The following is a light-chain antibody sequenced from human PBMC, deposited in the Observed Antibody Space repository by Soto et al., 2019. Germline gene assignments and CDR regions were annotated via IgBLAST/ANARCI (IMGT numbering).Light chain of an antibody. CDR3: SSYAGINNLGV. J-gene: IGLJ1*01. Sequence: QSALTQPPPASGSPGQSVTISCTGTSSDVGGYKYVSWYQQHPGKAPKLMIFGVNKRPSGVPDRFSGSKSGNTASLTVSGLQAEDEADYYCSSYAGINNLGVFGTGTKLTVL. V-gene: IGLV2-8*01. CDR1: SSDVGGYKY. CDR2: GVN.